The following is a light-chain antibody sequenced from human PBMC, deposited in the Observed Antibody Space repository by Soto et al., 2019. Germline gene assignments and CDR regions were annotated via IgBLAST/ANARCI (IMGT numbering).Light chain of an antibody. V-gene: IGLV2-14*01. CDR3: SSYTSSSTLAV. CDR2: DVN. J-gene: IGLJ2*01. CDR1: SSDVGGYNY. Sequence: QSVLTQPASVSGSPGQSITISCTGTSSDVGGYNYVSWYQQDPGKAPKLMIYDVNNRPSGVSNRFSGPKSGNTASLTISGLQAEDEAYYYCSSYTSSSTLAVFGGGTKVTVL.